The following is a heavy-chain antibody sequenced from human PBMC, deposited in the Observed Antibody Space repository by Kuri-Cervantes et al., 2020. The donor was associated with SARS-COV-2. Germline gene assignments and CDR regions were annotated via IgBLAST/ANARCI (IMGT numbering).Heavy chain of an antibody. Sequence: ASVKVSCKASGYTFTSYYMHWVRQAPGQGLEWMGIINPSGGSTSYAQKFQGRVTITADESTSTGYMELTSLTPDDTAVYYCARGATVCSSTRCSYYVDVWGNGTTVTVSS. CDR2: INPSGGST. D-gene: IGHD2-2*01. V-gene: IGHV1-46*01. CDR3: ARGATVCSSTRCSYYVDV. CDR1: GYTFTSYY. J-gene: IGHJ6*03.